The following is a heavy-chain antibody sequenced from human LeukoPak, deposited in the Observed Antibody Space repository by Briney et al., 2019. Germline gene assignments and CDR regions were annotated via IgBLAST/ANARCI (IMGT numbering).Heavy chain of an antibody. CDR1: GFTFSSYS. J-gene: IGHJ4*02. V-gene: IGHV3-48*04. Sequence: GGSLTLSCAASGFTFSSYSMNWVRQAPGKGLEWVSYISSSGSTIYYADSVKGRFTISRDNAKNSLYLQMNRLRAEDTAVYYCARGGPRGIAAAIPEDWGQGTLVTVSS. D-gene: IGHD6-13*01. CDR3: ARGGPRGIAAAIPED. CDR2: ISSSGSTI.